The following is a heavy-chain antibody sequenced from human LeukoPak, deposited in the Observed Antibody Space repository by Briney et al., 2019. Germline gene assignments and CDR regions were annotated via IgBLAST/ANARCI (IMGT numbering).Heavy chain of an antibody. CDR3: ARAIQSGGYFDY. CDR1: GYSISSGYY. V-gene: IGHV4-38-2*01. J-gene: IGHJ4*02. D-gene: IGHD5-18*01. CDR2: IYHSGNT. Sequence: PSETLSLTCAVSGYSISSGYYWGWIRRPPGKGLERIGSIYHSGNTYYNPSLTSRVTISVETSKNQFSLKLNSVTAADTAVYYCARAIQSGGYFDYWGQGILVTVSS.